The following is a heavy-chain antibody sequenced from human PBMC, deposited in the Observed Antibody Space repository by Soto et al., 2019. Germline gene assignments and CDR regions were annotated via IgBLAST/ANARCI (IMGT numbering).Heavy chain of an antibody. D-gene: IGHD2-2*01. V-gene: IGHV3-30-3*01. J-gene: IGHJ6*04. CDR3: ARDIAMRYYYYGMDV. Sequence: GGSLRLSCAASGFTFSSYAMHWVRQAPGKGLEWVAVISYDGSNKYYADSVKGRFTISRDNSKNTLYLQMNSLRAEDTAVYYCARDIAMRYYYYGMDVWGKGTTVTVSS. CDR2: ISYDGSNK. CDR1: GFTFSSYA.